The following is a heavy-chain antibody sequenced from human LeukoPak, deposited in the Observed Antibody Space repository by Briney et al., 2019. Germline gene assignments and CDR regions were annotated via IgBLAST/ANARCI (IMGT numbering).Heavy chain of an antibody. CDR2: ISAYNGNT. Sequence: ASVKVSCKASGGTFSSYAISWVRQAPGQGLEWMGWISAYNGNTNYAQKLQGRVTMTTDTSTSTAYMELRSLRSDDTAVYYCARGGNIVVVPAAVDYWGQGTLVTVSS. CDR3: ARGGNIVVVPAAVDY. CDR1: GGTFSSYA. V-gene: IGHV1-18*01. D-gene: IGHD2-2*01. J-gene: IGHJ4*02.